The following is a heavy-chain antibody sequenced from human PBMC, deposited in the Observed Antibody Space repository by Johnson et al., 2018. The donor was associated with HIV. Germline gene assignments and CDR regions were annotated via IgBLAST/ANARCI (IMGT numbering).Heavy chain of an antibody. D-gene: IGHD1-26*01. CDR2: INWNGGST. CDR1: GFTFSSYG. CDR3: ARRWELHSNAFDI. Sequence: VQLVESGGGVVQPGRSLRLSCAASGFTFSSYGMLWVRQAPGKGLEWVSGINWNGGSTGYADSVKGRFTISRDNAKNSLYLQMNNLRAEDTALYYCARRWELHSNAFDIWGQGTMVTVSS. V-gene: IGHV3-20*04. J-gene: IGHJ3*02.